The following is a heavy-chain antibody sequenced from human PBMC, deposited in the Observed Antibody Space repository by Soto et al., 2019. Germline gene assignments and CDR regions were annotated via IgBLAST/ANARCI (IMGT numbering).Heavy chain of an antibody. CDR3: ARDRGDTSSYYNDY. Sequence: GSLRLSCAASGFTVSSNYMSWVRQAPGKGLEWVSVIYSGGSTYYADSVKGRFTISRDNSKNTPYLQMNSLRAEDTAVYYCARDRGDTSSYYNDYWGQGTLVTVSS. V-gene: IGHV3-53*01. D-gene: IGHD3-22*01. CDR2: IYSGGST. CDR1: GFTVSSNY. J-gene: IGHJ4*02.